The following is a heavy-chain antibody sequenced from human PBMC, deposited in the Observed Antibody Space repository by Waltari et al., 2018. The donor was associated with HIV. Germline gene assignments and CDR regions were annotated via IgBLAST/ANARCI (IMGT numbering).Heavy chain of an antibody. Sequence: QVQLVESGGGVVQPGRSLRLSCAVSGFTFSSYGMHWVRQAPGKGLGWVEFIWYDGSKKYYADSVKGRFTISRDNSKNTLYLQMNSLRDEDTAVYYCARGVHDFYYGMDVWGQGTSVTVSS. CDR1: GFTFSSYG. CDR2: IWYDGSKK. CDR3: ARGVHDFYYGMDV. V-gene: IGHV3-33*01. J-gene: IGHJ6*02.